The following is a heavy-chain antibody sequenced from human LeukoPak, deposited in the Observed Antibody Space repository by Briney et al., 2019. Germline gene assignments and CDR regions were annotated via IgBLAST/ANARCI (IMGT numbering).Heavy chain of an antibody. D-gene: IGHD3-22*01. V-gene: IGHV3-20*04. Sequence: PGGSLRLSCASSGFTFDDYGMSWVRQAPGKGLEWVSGINWNGGSTGYAYSVKGRYTISTKNAKNSLYLKMNSLRAEDTALYYCARAQRRPYYYDSSGPYYFDDWGQGTLVTVSS. J-gene: IGHJ4*02. CDR3: ARAQRRPYYYDSSGPYYFDD. CDR2: INWNGGST. CDR1: GFTFDDYG.